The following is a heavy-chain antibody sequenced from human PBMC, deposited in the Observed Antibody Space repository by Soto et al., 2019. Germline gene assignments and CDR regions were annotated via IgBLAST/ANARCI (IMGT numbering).Heavy chain of an antibody. J-gene: IGHJ4*02. CDR2: ISSTTNYI. V-gene: IGHV3-21*06. CDR1: GFTFTGYS. Sequence: GGSLRLSCAASGFTFTGYSMNWVRQAPGKGLEWVSSISSTTNYIYYGDSMKGRFTISRDNAKNSLYLEMNSLRAEDTAVYYCARESEDLTSNFDYWGQGTLVTVSS. CDR3: ARESEDLTSNFDY.